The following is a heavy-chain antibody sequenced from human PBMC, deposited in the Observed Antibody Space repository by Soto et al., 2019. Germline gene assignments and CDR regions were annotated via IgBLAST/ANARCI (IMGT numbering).Heavy chain of an antibody. CDR3: AKVLYASESFDSEEAPYRMDV. Sequence: SLRLSCAASGFPFSRYDMHWVRQAPGKGLEWVAVLWFDGSNEYYADSVQGRFTISRDNSKNTLYLQMDSLRAEDTAVYYCAKVLYASESFDSEEAPYRMDVWGQGTTVTVSS. V-gene: IGHV3-33*06. CDR1: GFPFSRYD. D-gene: IGHD3-10*01. J-gene: IGHJ6*02. CDR2: LWFDGSNE.